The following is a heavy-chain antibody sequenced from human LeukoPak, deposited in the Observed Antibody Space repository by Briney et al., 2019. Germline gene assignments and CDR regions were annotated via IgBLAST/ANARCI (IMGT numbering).Heavy chain of an antibody. V-gene: IGHV1-69*06. Sequence: GASVKVSCKASGGTFSSYAISWVRQAPGQGLEWMGGIIPIFGTANYAQKFQGRVTITADKSTSTVYMELSSLRSEDTAVYYCARAGYYGSGSYAPSYYYMDVWGKGTTVTISS. CDR3: ARAGYYGSGSYAPSYYYMDV. D-gene: IGHD3-10*01. J-gene: IGHJ6*03. CDR2: IIPIFGTA. CDR1: GGTFSSYA.